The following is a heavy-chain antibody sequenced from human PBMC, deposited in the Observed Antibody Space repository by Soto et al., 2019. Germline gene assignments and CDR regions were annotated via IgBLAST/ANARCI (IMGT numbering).Heavy chain of an antibody. CDR3: AKQQGSGTPNYYAMYV. CDR1: GFTFSNYA. V-gene: IGHV3-23*01. Sequence: PGGSLRLSCAASGFTFSNYAITWVRQAPGKGLEWVSSLSARAGSTYYADSVKGRFTISRDNSKNILYLQMNSLRAEDTAVYYCAKQQGSGTPNYYAMYVCGQGTAVTVSS. D-gene: IGHD3-10*01. J-gene: IGHJ6*02. CDR2: LSARAGST.